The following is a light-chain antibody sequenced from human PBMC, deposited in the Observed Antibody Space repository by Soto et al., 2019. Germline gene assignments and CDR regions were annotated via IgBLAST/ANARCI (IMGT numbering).Light chain of an antibody. CDR2: DND. CDR3: GTWDNSLSGVV. CDR1: SSNIDSQY. Sequence: QSVLTQPPSVSASPGQKVTISCSGSSSNIDSQYVSWYQQFPGTAPKLLIYDNDKRPSGIPDRFSGSKSGTSATLVITGLQTGDEADFYCGTWDNSLSGVVLGGGTKLTVL. J-gene: IGLJ2*01. V-gene: IGLV1-51*01.